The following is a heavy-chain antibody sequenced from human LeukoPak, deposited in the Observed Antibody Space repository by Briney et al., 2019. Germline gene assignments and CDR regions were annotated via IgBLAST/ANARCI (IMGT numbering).Heavy chain of an antibody. J-gene: IGHJ4*02. CDR1: GFTFSDHY. CDR2: TRNKANSYIT. D-gene: IGHD6-19*01. Sequence: PGGSLRLSCAGSGFTFSDHYMVWVRQAPGKGLEWVGRTRNKANSYITEYAASVRGRFTISRDDSKNSLYLQMNSLKTEDTAMYYCAREGDGGWGDFDYWGQGTLVTVSS. V-gene: IGHV3-72*01. CDR3: AREGDGGWGDFDY.